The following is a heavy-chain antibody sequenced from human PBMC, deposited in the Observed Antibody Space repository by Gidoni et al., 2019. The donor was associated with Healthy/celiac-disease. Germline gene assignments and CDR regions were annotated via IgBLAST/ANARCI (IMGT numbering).Heavy chain of an antibody. Sequence: EVQLLESGGGLVQPGGSLRLSCAASAFTFSTYAMSWVRPAPGKGLEWVSAISGSGGSTYYADSVKGRFTISRDNSKNTLYLQMNSLRAEDTAVYYCAKDGRDGYSLEYFQHWGQGTLVTVSS. CDR1: AFTFSTYA. D-gene: IGHD5-18*01. V-gene: IGHV3-23*01. J-gene: IGHJ1*01. CDR2: ISGSGGST. CDR3: AKDGRDGYSLEYFQH.